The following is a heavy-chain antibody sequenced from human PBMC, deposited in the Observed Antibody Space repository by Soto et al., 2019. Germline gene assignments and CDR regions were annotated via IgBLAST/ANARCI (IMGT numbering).Heavy chain of an antibody. Sequence: ASETLSLTCAVYGGSFSGYYWSWIRQPPGKGLEWIGEINHSGSTNYNPSLKSRVTISVDTSKNQFSLKLSSVTAADTAVYYCARGRPVLLWFGEKKDFDYWGQGTLVTVSS. CDR2: INHSGST. CDR1: GGSFSGYY. CDR3: ARGRPVLLWFGEKKDFDY. J-gene: IGHJ4*02. D-gene: IGHD3-10*01. V-gene: IGHV4-34*01.